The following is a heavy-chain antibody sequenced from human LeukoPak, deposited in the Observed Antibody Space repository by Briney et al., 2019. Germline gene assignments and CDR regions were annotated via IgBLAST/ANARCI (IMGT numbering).Heavy chain of an antibody. CDR2: IWHDGNNR. V-gene: IGHV3-33*01. Sequence: PGRSLRLSCAASGFTFTNYGMHWVRQAPGKRLEWVAIIWHDGNNRYYADSVRGRFTISRDNSRNTVSLQMNSLRVEDSGLYYCARDSTETPLQYWGQGALVAVSS. CDR1: GFTFTNYG. J-gene: IGHJ4*02. D-gene: IGHD4-17*01. CDR3: ARDSTETPLQY.